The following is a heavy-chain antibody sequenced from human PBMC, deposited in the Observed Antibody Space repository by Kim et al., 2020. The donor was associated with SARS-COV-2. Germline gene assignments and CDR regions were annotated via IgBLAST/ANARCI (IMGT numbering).Heavy chain of an antibody. CDR1: GYTLTELS. D-gene: IGHD4-17*01. CDR3: ATVYGDPPGNYYYYGMDV. V-gene: IGHV1-24*01. Sequence: ASVKVSCKVSGYTLTELSMHWVRQAPGKGLEWMGGFDPEDGETIYAQKFQGRVTMTEDTSTDTAYMELSSLRSEDTAVYYCATVYGDPPGNYYYYGMDVWGQGTTVTVSS. CDR2: FDPEDGET. J-gene: IGHJ6*02.